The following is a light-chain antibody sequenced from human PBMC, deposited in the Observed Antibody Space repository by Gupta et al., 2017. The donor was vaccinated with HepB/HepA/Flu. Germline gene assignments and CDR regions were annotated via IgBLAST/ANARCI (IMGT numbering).Light chain of an antibody. V-gene: IGLV2-14*01. Sequence: QSALTQPACVSGSPGQSLTLSCTGTSSDVGGYNYVSWYQQHPGKAPKLMIYDVSNRPSGVSNRFSGSKSGNTASLTISGLQAEDEADYYCSSYTSSSTQVFGGGTKLTVL. CDR1: SSDVGGYNY. CDR3: SSYTSSSTQV. CDR2: DVS. J-gene: IGLJ2*01.